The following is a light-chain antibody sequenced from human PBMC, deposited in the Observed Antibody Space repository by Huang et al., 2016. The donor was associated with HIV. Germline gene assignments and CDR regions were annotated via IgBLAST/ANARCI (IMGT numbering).Light chain of an antibody. J-gene: IGKJ1*01. CDR1: QSVSHH. CDR2: GAS. V-gene: IGKV3-15*01. Sequence: EIVMTQSPATLSVSPGERATLSCRASQSVSHHLAWYQHRPGQPPRLLIYGASTRATGIPARFSGGGSGTEFTLTISSLQSEDFAVYYCQQYHNWPPEGTFGQGTKVEIK. CDR3: QQYHNWPPEGT.